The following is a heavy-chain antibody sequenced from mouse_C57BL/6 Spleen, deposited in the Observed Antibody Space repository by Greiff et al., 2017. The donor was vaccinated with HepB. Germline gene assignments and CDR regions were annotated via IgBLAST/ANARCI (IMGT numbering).Heavy chain of an antibody. D-gene: IGHD1-1*01. CDR2: IYPGDGDT. V-gene: IGHV1-80*01. CDR3: ARSDGSTLYY. Sequence: QVQLKESGAELVKPGASVKISCKASGYAFSSYWMNWVKQRPGQGLEWIGQIYPGDGDTNYNGKFKGKATLTADKSSSTAYMQLSSLTSEDSAVYCCARSDGSTLYYWGQGTTLTVSS. J-gene: IGHJ2*01. CDR1: GYAFSSYW.